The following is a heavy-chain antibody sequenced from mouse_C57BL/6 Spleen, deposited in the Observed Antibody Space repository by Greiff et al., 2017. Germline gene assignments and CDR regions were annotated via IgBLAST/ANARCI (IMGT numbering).Heavy chain of an antibody. CDR1: GYSITSGYF. CDR2: ISYDGSK. CDR3: ARGNWDWYFEV. Sequence: EVQLQESGPGLVKPSPSLTLSCSASGYSITSGYFWYWIRQAPGNKLEWMGYISYDGSKNYNPSFKNRIAITRDTSTNQFFLKLNSVTTEDTATYCCARGNWDWYFEVWGTGTTVTVSS. D-gene: IGHD4-1*01. J-gene: IGHJ1*03. V-gene: IGHV3-6*01.